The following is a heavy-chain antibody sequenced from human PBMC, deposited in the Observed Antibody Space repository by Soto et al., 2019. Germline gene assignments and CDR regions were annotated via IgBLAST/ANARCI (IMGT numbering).Heavy chain of an antibody. D-gene: IGHD6-19*01. CDR2: IFYSGST. CDR3: ARVGSSGWSPDY. V-gene: IGHV4-59*01. Sequence: SETLSLTCTVSGGSISGYYWSWIRQPPAKGLEWIGYIFYSGSTNYNPSLRSRVTISVDTSKNQFSLKLSSVTTADTAMYYCARVGSSGWSPDYWGQGTLVTVSS. J-gene: IGHJ4*02. CDR1: GGSISGYY.